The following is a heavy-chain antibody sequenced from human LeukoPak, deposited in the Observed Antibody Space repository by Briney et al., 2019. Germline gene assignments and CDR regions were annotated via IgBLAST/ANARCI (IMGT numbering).Heavy chain of an antibody. J-gene: IGHJ4*02. CDR3: ATSLRTGGIFDY. CDR1: GFTFSSYS. Sequence: GGSLRLSCAASGFTFSSYSMNWVRQAPGKGLEWVSSISSGSNYIYYADSVKGRFTISRDNAKNSLYLQMNGLRAEDTAVYYCATSLRTGGIFDYWGQGTLVTVSS. CDR2: ISSGSNYI. D-gene: IGHD2-15*01. V-gene: IGHV3-21*01.